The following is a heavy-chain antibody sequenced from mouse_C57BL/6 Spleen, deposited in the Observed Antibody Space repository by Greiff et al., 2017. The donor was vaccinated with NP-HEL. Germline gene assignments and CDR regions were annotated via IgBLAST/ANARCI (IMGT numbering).Heavy chain of an antibody. CDR1: GYTFTSYW. J-gene: IGHJ1*03. D-gene: IGHD1-1*01. CDR2: IDPSDSYT. V-gene: IGHV1-69*01. Sequence: QVQLQQPGAELVMPGASVKLSCKASGYTFTSYWMHWVKPRPGQGLEWIGEIDPSDSYTTYNQKFKGKSTLTVDKSSSTAYMQLSSLTSEDSAVYYCARFPSITTVDYWYFDVWGTGTTVTVSS. CDR3: ARFPSITTVDYWYFDV.